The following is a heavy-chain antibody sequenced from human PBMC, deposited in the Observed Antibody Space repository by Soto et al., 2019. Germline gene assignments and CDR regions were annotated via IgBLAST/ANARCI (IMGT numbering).Heavy chain of an antibody. J-gene: IGHJ4*02. CDR2: IYYSGAT. Sequence: QLQLRESGPGLVQPSETLSLTCLVSGGSISSSTYYWGWIRQPPGKGLEWIGSIYYSGATYYNPSLRSRITISMDRSKNHFSLKLTSVTAADTAIYYCAPVGIGTTTVDDWGQGTLVTVSS. V-gene: IGHV4-39*02. CDR3: APVGIGTTTVDD. D-gene: IGHD5-12*01. CDR1: GGSISSSTYY.